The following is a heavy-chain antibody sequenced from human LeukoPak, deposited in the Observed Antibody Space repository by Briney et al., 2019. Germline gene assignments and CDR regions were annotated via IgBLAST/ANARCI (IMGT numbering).Heavy chain of an antibody. D-gene: IGHD4-17*01. Sequence: PSETLSLTCTVSGGSISSGGYYWSWIRQHPGKGLEWIGYIYYSESTYYNPSLKSRVTISVDTSKNQFSLKLSSVTAADTAVYYCARGGTLRWSRAEYFQHWGQGTLVTVSS. CDR2: IYYSEST. CDR3: ARGGTLRWSRAEYFQH. V-gene: IGHV4-31*03. CDR1: GGSISSGGYY. J-gene: IGHJ1*01.